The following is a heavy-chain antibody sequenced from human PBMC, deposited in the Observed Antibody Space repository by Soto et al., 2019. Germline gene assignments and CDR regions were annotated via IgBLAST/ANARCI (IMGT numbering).Heavy chain of an antibody. CDR2: IYYSGST. Sequence: PSETLSLTCTVSGGSISSYYWSWIRQPPGKGLEWIGYIYYSGSTNYNPSLKSRVTISVDTSKNQFSLKLSSVTAADTAVYYCARDRRGYDILTGYYYYMDVWGKGTTVTVSS. CDR1: GGSISSYY. J-gene: IGHJ6*03. D-gene: IGHD3-9*01. V-gene: IGHV4-59*01. CDR3: ARDRRGYDILTGYYYYMDV.